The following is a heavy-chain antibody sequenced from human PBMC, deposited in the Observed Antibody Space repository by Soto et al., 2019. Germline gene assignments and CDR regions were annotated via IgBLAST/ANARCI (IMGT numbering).Heavy chain of an antibody. V-gene: IGHV1-46*01. CDR2: INPSAGNT. D-gene: IGHD6-6*01. Sequence: QVQPVQSGTEVQKPGASVKVSCKASGYTFISNYIHWVRLAPGQGLEWLGTINPSAGNTVYAQKFQGRATRTRDKSTNTVDMDLSRLTAEDTAGYYCARDHSIASLGAGWLDPWGQGTLVTVSS. CDR3: ARDHSIASLGAGWLDP. CDR1: GYTFISNY. J-gene: IGHJ5*02.